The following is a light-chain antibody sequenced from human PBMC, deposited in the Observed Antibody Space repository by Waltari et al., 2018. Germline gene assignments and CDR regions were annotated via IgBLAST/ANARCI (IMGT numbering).Light chain of an antibody. CDR2: DVS. V-gene: IGLV2-11*01. Sequence: QSALTQPRSVSGSPGQSVTISCTGTSSDVGGYNYVSWYQQHPGKAPKLMIYDVSKRPSVVPYRFSGSKSGNTASLTISGLQAEDEADYYCCSYAGSDTGVFGTGTKVTVL. J-gene: IGLJ1*01. CDR3: CSYAGSDTGV. CDR1: SSDVGGYNY.